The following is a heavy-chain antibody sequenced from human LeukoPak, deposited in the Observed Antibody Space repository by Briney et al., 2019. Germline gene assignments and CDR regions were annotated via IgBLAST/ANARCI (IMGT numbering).Heavy chain of an antibody. Sequence: GGSLRLSCAASGFTFSSFWTHWVRQAPGKGLVWVSRINTDGSSTDYADSVKGRFTISRDNSKNTLYLQMNSLRAEDTAVYYCAKDLAKPGGYYYYYMDVWGKGTTVTVSS. CDR2: INTDGSST. CDR1: GFTFSSFW. CDR3: AKDLAKPGGYYYYYMDV. D-gene: IGHD4-23*01. J-gene: IGHJ6*03. V-gene: IGHV3-74*01.